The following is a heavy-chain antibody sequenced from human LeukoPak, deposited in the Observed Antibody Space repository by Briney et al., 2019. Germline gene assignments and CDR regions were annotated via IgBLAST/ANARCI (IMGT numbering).Heavy chain of an antibody. CDR3: ARGPSSSGMDV. V-gene: IGHV4-34*01. J-gene: IGHJ6*02. CDR2: INHSGST. D-gene: IGHD6-6*01. CDR1: GGSFSGYY. Sequence: PSETLSLTCAVYGGSFSGYYWSWIRQPPGKGLEWIGEINHSGSTNYNPSLKSRVTISVDTSKNQFSLKLSSVTAADTAVYYCARGPSSSGMDVWGQGTTVTVSS.